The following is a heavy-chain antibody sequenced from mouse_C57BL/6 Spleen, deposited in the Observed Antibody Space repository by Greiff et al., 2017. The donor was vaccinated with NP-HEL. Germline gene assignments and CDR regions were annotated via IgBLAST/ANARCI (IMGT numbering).Heavy chain of an antibody. Sequence: EVQVVESGPGLVKPSQSLSLTCSVTGYSITSGYYWNWIRQFPGNKLEWMGYISYDGSNNYNPSLKNRISITRDTSKNQFFLKLNSVTTEDTATYYCARYGSSFDYWGQGTTLTVSS. CDR1: GYSITSGYY. D-gene: IGHD1-1*01. CDR2: ISYDGSN. V-gene: IGHV3-6*01. CDR3: ARYGSSFDY. J-gene: IGHJ2*01.